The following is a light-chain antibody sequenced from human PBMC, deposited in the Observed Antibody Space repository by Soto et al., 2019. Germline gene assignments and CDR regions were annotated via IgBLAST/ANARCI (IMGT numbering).Light chain of an antibody. V-gene: IGKV3-15*01. CDR2: GAF. CDR1: QSISSN. J-gene: IGKJ4*01. Sequence: EIVMTQSPATLSVSPGERATLSFRATQSISSNLAWYQQKPCQAPRLLIYGAFTRATGIPARFSGSGSGTEFTLTMSSLQSADFAVYYCQQYNNWPPLTFGGGTKVESK. CDR3: QQYNNWPPLT.